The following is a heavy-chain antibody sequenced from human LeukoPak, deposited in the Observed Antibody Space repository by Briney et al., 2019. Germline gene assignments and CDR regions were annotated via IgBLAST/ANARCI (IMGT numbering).Heavy chain of an antibody. CDR3: ARGLYDFWSGYYHYFDY. CDR2: IYYSGST. J-gene: IGHJ4*02. Sequence: SETLSLTCTVPGGSISSYYWSWIRQPPGKGLEWIGYIYYSGSTNYNPSLKSRVTISVDTSKNRFSLKLSSVTAADTAVYYCARGLYDFWSGYYHYFDYWGQGTLVTVSS. D-gene: IGHD3-3*01. V-gene: IGHV4-59*12. CDR1: GGSISSYY.